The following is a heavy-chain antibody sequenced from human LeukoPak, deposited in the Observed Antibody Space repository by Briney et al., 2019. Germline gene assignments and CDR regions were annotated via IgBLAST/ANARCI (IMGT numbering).Heavy chain of an antibody. CDR1: GYSFTSYW. Sequence: GESLKISCKGSGYSFTSYWIGWVRQMPGKGLEWMGIIYPGDSDTRYSPSFQGQVTISADKSISTAYLQWSSLRASDTAMYYCARHRFLERNYYYYYMDVWGPGTLVTVYS. CDR3: ARHRFLERNYYYYYMDV. J-gene: IGHJ6*03. CDR2: IYPGDSDT. V-gene: IGHV5-51*01. D-gene: IGHD3-3*01.